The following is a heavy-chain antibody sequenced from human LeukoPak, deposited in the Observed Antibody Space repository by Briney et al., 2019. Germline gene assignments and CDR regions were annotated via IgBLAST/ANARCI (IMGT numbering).Heavy chain of an antibody. Sequence: GGSLRLSCAASGFTFSSYWMHWVRQAPGKGLVWVSRINVDGRTTSYVDSVKGRFTISRDNAKNSLFLQMSSLRAVDTAVYYCARDPGRGFDCWGQGTLVTVSS. V-gene: IGHV3-74*01. CDR2: INVDGRTT. J-gene: IGHJ4*02. CDR1: GFTFSSYW. CDR3: ARDPGRGFDC.